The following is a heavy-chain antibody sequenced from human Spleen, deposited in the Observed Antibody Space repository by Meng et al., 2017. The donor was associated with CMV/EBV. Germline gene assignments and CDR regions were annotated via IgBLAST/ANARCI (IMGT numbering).Heavy chain of an antibody. CDR3: ARDLVAVAGPPGYGMDV. D-gene: IGHD6-19*01. CDR1: GFTFSSYA. CDR2: ISGSGGST. J-gene: IGHJ6*02. V-gene: IGHV3-23*01. Sequence: GESLKISCAASGFTFSSYAMSWVRQAPGKGLEWVSAISGSGGSTYYADSVKGRFTISRDNSKNTLYLQMNSLRAEDTAVYYCARDLVAVAGPPGYGMDVWGQGTTVTVSS.